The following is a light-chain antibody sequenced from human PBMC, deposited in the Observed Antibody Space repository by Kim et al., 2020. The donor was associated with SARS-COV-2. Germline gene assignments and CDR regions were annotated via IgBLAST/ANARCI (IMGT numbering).Light chain of an antibody. Sequence: ACVGECVTFTGRARQNIRNDLGWFQQKPGKAPQLLIYAASSLKSGVPTRCSGSGSGTEFTLTISSLQPEDFATYYCQQHNSYPHTFGEGTKVDIK. CDR3: QQHNSYPHT. CDR2: AAS. V-gene: IGKV1-17*01. J-gene: IGKJ4*02. CDR1: QNIRND.